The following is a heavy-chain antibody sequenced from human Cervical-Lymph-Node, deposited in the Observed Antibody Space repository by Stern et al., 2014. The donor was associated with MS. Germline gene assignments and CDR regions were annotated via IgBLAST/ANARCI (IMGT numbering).Heavy chain of an antibody. J-gene: IGHJ4*02. CDR2: INGDGTGS. CDR3: ASAYRAS. CDR1: GFNFRTNW. D-gene: IGHD1-1*01. V-gene: IGHV3-74*02. Sequence: EQLVESGGGIVQPGGSLMISCVASGFNFRTNWMHWVRQGPGQGLEWVSRINGDGTGSTYADSVRGRFTISRNNANNTMSLQLDNLRVEDTAIYYCASAYRASWGQGTLVTVST.